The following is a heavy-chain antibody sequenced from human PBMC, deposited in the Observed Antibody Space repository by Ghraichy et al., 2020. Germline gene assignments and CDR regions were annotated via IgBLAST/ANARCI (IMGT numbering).Heavy chain of an antibody. CDR1: GGSISSGDYY. CDR3: ARVSTLLGAFDI. Sequence: SETLSLTCTVSGGSISSGDYYWSWIRQPPGKGLEWIGYIYYSGSTYYNPSLKSRVTISVDTSKNQFSLKLSSVTAADTAVYYCARVSTLLGAFDIWGQGTMVTVSS. CDR2: IYYSGST. V-gene: IGHV4-30-4*01. J-gene: IGHJ3*02. D-gene: IGHD7-27*01.